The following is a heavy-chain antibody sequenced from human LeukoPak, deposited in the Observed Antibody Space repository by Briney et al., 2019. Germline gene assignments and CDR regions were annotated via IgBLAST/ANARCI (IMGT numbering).Heavy chain of an antibody. CDR2: INPNSGGT. J-gene: IGHJ6*03. CDR3: ASQNGVAVASRGPYYYYYMDV. V-gene: IGHV1-2*06. D-gene: IGHD6-19*01. Sequence: ASVKVSCKASGYTFTGYYMHWVRQAPGQVLEWMGRINPNSGGTNYAQKFQGRVTMTRDTSISTAYMELSRLRSDDTAVYYCASQNGVAVASRGPYYYYYMDVWGKGTTVTVSS. CDR1: GYTFTGYY.